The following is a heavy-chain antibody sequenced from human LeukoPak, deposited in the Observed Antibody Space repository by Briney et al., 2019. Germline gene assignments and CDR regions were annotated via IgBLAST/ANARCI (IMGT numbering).Heavy chain of an antibody. V-gene: IGHV3-23*01. Sequence: GGSLRLSCAASGFTFSSYAMSWVRQAPGKGLEWVSAISGSGGSTYYADSVKGRFSISRDNSKNTLYLQMNSLRAEDTAVYYCARDGFEYSSSTAFDIWGQGTMVTVSS. CDR2: ISGSGGST. J-gene: IGHJ3*02. D-gene: IGHD6-6*01. CDR1: GFTFSSYA. CDR3: ARDGFEYSSSTAFDI.